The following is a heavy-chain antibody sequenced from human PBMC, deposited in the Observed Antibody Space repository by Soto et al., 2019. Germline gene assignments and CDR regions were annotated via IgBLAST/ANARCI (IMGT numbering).Heavy chain of an antibody. CDR3: AKDQMARGVSPYYFDY. V-gene: IGHV3-15*07. J-gene: IGHJ4*02. Sequence: PGGSLRLSCAASGFTFSNAWMNWVRQAPGKGLEWVGRTKSKTDGGTTDYAAPVKGRFTISRDDSKNTLYLQMTSLRAEDTAIYYCAKDQMARGVSPYYFDYWGQGTLVTVSS. D-gene: IGHD3-10*01. CDR2: TKSKTDGGTT. CDR1: GFTFSNAW.